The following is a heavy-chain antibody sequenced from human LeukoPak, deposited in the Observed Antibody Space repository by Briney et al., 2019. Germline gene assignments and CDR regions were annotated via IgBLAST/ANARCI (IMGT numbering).Heavy chain of an antibody. CDR3: ARVSFGLTIFGVVIGDNYYYHYMDV. CDR2: IYYSGST. V-gene: IGHV4-31*03. Sequence: SQTLSLTCTVSGGSISSGGYYWSWIRQHPGKGLEWIGYIYYSGSTYYNPSLKSRVTISVDTSKNQFSLKLSSVTAADTAVYYCARVSFGLTIFGVVIGDNYYYHYMDVWGKGTTVTVSS. CDR1: GGSISSGGYY. D-gene: IGHD3-3*01. J-gene: IGHJ6*03.